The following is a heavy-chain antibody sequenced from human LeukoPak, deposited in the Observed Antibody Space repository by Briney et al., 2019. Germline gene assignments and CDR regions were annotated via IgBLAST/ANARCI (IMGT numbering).Heavy chain of an antibody. CDR1: GFTFDEYA. CDR3: AREEGSVRGFLHYSYSYYIDV. CDR2: VSVSGGSR. V-gene: IGHV3-23*01. Sequence: GGPLRLSYAASGFTFDEYAMHWVRHAPGKGLEWVSSVSVSGGSRYYEDSVKGRFTITRDNDKNTLYLQMNSMRAEDAAVYYCAREEGSVRGFLHYSYSYYIDVWGSGTTVTVPS. J-gene: IGHJ6*03. D-gene: IGHD3-10*01.